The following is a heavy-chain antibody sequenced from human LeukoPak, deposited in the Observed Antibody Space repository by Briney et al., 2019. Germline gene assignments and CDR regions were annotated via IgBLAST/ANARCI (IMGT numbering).Heavy chain of an antibody. CDR1: AFIFSNYA. CDR2: ISYDGRNK. Sequence: SGGSLRLSCAASAFIFSNYAMHWVRQAPGKGLEWVAVISYDGRNKYYADSVKGRFTISRDNSKNTLYLQMNSLRAEDTAVYYCARDLSPVVRASPMGYWGQGTLVTVSS. J-gene: IGHJ4*02. CDR3: ARDLSPVVRASPMGY. V-gene: IGHV3-30*03. D-gene: IGHD3-10*01.